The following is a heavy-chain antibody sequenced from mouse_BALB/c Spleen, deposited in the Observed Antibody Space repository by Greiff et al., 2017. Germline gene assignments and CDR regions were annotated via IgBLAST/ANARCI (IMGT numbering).Heavy chain of an antibody. CDR3: TKDYRGAMDY. D-gene: IGHD2-14*01. V-gene: IGHV1S22*01. J-gene: IGHJ4*01. CDR1: GYTFTSYW. CDR2: IYPGSGST. Sequence: LQQPGSELVRPGASVKLSCKASGYTFTSYWMHWVKQRHGQGLEWIGNIYPGSGSTNYDEKFKSKGTLTVDTSSSTAYMHLSSLTSEDSAVYYCTKDYRGAMDYWGQGTSVTVSS.